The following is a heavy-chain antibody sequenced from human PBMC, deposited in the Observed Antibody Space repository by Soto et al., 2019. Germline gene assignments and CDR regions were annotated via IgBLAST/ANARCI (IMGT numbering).Heavy chain of an antibody. V-gene: IGHV1-69*06. J-gene: IGHJ4*01. Sequence: GPSVKVSCKASGGTFSSYGISWVRQAPGQGLEWMGGIIPNIGTTNYAQKFQGRVTMTADKSTSTAYMELRSLRSDDTAVYYWARDPGFRSDYWG. CDR1: GGTFSSYG. CDR3: ARDPGFRSDY. CDR2: IIPNIGTT. D-gene: IGHD3-9*01.